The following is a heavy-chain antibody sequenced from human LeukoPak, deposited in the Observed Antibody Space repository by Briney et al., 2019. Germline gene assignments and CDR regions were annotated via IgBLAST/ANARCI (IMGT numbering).Heavy chain of an antibody. CDR2: ISSTGVI. CDR1: GFTFSDYP. Sequence: GGSLRLSCAASGFTFSDYPMNWVRQTPGKGLEWVSYISSTGVIYFADSVRGRFSISRDNAMNSVYMQMNSLRAEDTALYYCARDHNWGFDYWGRGTLVTVSS. D-gene: IGHD7-27*01. CDR3: ARDHNWGFDY. V-gene: IGHV3-69-1*01. J-gene: IGHJ4*02.